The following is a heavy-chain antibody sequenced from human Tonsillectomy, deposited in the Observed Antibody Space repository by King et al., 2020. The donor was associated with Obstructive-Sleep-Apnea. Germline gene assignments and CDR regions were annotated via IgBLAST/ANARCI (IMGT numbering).Heavy chain of an antibody. V-gene: IGHV3-11*06. CDR1: GFTFTDYDYY. CDR3: ARESGDWLVDS. Sequence: VQLVESGGGVVKPGGSLRLSCAASGFTFTDYDYYMSWIRQAPGKVLEWVAYISSTGTYIKYADSLKGRFTISRDNAANSGYLQMKSLRADDTALYFCARESGDWLVDSWGQGTLVIVSS. J-gene: IGHJ4*02. CDR2: ISSTGTYI. D-gene: IGHD6-19*01.